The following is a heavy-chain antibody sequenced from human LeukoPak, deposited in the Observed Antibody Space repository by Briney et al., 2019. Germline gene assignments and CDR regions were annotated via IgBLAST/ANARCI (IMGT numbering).Heavy chain of an antibody. V-gene: IGHV1-2*04. Sequence: ASVKVSCKASGYTFTGYYMHWVRQAPGQGLEWMGWINPNSGGTNYAQKFQGWVTMTRDTSIGTAYMELSRLRSDDTAVYYCAISYGGNQLHDAFDIWGQGTMVTVSS. J-gene: IGHJ3*02. CDR1: GYTFTGYY. CDR3: AISYGGNQLHDAFDI. D-gene: IGHD4-23*01. CDR2: INPNSGGT.